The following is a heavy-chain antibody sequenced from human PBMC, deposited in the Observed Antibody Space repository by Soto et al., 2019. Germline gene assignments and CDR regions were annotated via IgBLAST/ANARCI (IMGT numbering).Heavy chain of an antibody. Sequence: ASVKVSCKASGYTFTGYYMHWVRQAPGQGLEWMGWINPNSGGTNYAQKFQGWVTMTRDTSISTAYMELSRLRSDDTAVYYCARSIAARMSTLPYYHYYMAFWGKGTSVTVSS. D-gene: IGHD6-6*01. V-gene: IGHV1-2*04. CDR3: ARSIAARMSTLPYYHYYMAF. J-gene: IGHJ6*03. CDR2: INPNSGGT. CDR1: GYTFTGYY.